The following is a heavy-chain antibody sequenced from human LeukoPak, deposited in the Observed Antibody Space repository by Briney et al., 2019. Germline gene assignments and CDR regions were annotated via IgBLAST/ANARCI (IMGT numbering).Heavy chain of an antibody. CDR3: ARGIAADGKGY. CDR2: IWPDGSKT. V-gene: IGHV3-33*01. J-gene: IGHJ4*02. D-gene: IGHD6-13*01. Sequence: GGSLRLSCAATGFAFTDYAMHWVRQAPGEGLQWVAIIWPDGSKTHYADSVKGRFTISRDNAKNSLYLQMNSLRDEDTAVYYCARGIAADGKGYWGQGTRVTVSS. CDR1: GFAFTDYA.